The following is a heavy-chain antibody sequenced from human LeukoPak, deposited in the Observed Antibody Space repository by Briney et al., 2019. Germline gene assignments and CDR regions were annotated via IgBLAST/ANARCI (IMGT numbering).Heavy chain of an antibody. CDR1: GYTFTGYY. Sequence: GASVKVSCKASGYTFTGYYMHWVRQAPGQGLEWMGWINPNSGGTNYAQKFQGRVTMTRDTSTSTAYMELSRLRSDDTAVYYCARLGSSSWYRVGLGNDYWGQGTLVTVSS. V-gene: IGHV1-2*02. CDR3: ARLGSSSWYRVGLGNDY. D-gene: IGHD6-13*01. J-gene: IGHJ4*02. CDR2: INPNSGGT.